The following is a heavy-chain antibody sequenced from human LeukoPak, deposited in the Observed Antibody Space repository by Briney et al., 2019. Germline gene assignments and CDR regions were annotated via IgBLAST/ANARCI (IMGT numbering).Heavy chain of an antibody. CDR1: GITLSHYA. CDR3: ASGGVVYGACCDF. D-gene: IGHD3-16*01. Sequence: SGGSLRLSCAASGITLSHYAMSWVRQAPGKGLEWVSAISGSGGNIYNADFVKGRFTISRDNHKNTLYLQMNSLGVEDTAVYYCASGGVVYGACCDFWGQGTLVTVSS. CDR2: ISGSGGNI. J-gene: IGHJ4*02. V-gene: IGHV3-23*01.